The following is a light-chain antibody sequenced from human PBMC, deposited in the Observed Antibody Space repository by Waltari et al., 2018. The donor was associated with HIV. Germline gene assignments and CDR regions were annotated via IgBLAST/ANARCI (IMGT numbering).Light chain of an antibody. CDR3: ASWDDSFNGPV. CDR1: NSNIGRNT. V-gene: IGLV1-44*01. J-gene: IGLJ2*01. Sequence: QSVLTQPPSASGTPGQRVTISCSGSNSNIGRNTVSWFQQLPGTAPEVLIYGKNHRPSGVPDRFSGSKSGTSASLAISGLQSDDEADYFCASWDDSFNGPVFGGGTKLTVV. CDR2: GKN.